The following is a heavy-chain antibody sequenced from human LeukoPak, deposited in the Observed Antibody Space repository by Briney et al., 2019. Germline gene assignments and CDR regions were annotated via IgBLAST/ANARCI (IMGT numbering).Heavy chain of an antibody. Sequence: GGSLRLSCAASGLTFSIYAVSWVRRAPGKGLEWVSGIRDSGTNTYYADSVKGRATISRDSSKNTLYLQMNSLRAEDTAVYYCARDSPQVDAFDIWGQGTMVTVSS. CDR2: IRDSGTNT. J-gene: IGHJ3*02. CDR3: ARDSPQVDAFDI. CDR1: GLTFSIYA. V-gene: IGHV3-23*01.